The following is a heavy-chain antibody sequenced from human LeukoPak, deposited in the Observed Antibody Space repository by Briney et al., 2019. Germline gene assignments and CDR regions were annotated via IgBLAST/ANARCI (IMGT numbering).Heavy chain of an antibody. V-gene: IGHV4-39*07. Sequence: SETLSLTCTVYGGSTSSSTYVWGWLRQPPGKGLEWIGSIYYSDTTYYMPSLKSRVTISVDTSTNPLSLRMSSVTAADTAVYYCARARHGYIYGYRPNELGHFFDYWGQGTLVTVSS. CDR1: GGSTSSSTYV. J-gene: IGHJ4*02. D-gene: IGHD5-18*01. CDR2: IYYSDTT. CDR3: ARARHGYIYGYRPNELGHFFDY.